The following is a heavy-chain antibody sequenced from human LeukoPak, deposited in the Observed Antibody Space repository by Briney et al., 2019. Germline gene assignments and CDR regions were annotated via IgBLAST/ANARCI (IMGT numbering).Heavy chain of an antibody. CDR3: ANIPLFGGDAFDI. CDR1: GFTFSSYS. J-gene: IGHJ3*02. Sequence: PGGSLRLSCAASGFTFSSYSMNWVRQAPGKGLEWVSAISGSGGSTYYADSVKGRFTISRDNSKNTLYLQMNSLRAEDTAVYYCANIPLFGGDAFDIWGQGTMVTVSS. D-gene: IGHD3-10*01. V-gene: IGHV3-23*01. CDR2: ISGSGGST.